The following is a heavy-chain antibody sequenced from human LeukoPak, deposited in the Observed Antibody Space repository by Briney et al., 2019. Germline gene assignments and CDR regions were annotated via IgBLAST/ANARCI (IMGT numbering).Heavy chain of an antibody. D-gene: IGHD3-3*01. V-gene: IGHV4-38-2*01. CDR1: GYSISSGYY. J-gene: IGHJ4*02. CDR3: ARGREENYDFWSGYYKGVHFDF. Sequence: SETLSLTCAVSGYSISSGYYWGWIRQSPGKGLEWIGYLSHIGSSYYNPSLKSRMTMSVDTSKNQVSLKLRSVTAADTAVYFCARGREENYDFWSGYYKGVHFDFWGQGTLVTVSS. CDR2: LSHIGSS.